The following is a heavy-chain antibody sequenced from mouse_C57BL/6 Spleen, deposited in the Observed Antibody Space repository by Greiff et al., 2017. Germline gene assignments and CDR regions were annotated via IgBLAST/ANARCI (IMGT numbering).Heavy chain of an antibody. Sequence: EVQLVESEGGLVQPGSSMKLSCTASGFTFSDYYMAWVRQVPEKGLEWVANINYDGSSTYYLDSLKSRFIISRDNAKNILYLQMSSLKSEDTATYYCAREGITTVVDYYLDYWGQGTTLTVSS. J-gene: IGHJ2*01. CDR1: GFTFSDYY. D-gene: IGHD1-1*01. V-gene: IGHV5-16*01. CDR2: INYDGSST. CDR3: AREGITTVVDYYLDY.